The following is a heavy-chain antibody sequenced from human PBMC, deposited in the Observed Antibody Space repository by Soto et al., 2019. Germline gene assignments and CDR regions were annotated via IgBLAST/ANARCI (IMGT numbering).Heavy chain of an antibody. D-gene: IGHD2-2*01. CDR3: AHRLVCSASSCFSNYFDP. J-gene: IGHJ5*02. Sequence: QITLKESGPTLVRPTQTLTLTCTFSGFSLTTTGGGVAWIRQPPGKALECLGIIYWDGDERYSPSLRSRLTLTEDTSRHQGVLTMTNMAPVYTATYYCAHRLVCSASSCFSNYFDPWGQGTLVTVSS. CDR2: IYWDGDE. CDR1: GFSLTTTGGG. V-gene: IGHV2-5*02.